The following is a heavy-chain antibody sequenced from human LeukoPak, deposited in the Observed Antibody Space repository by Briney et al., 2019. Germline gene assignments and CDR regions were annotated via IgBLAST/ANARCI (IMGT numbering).Heavy chain of an antibody. CDR1: GGSFSAYY. Sequence: PSETLSLTCAVYGGSFSAYYWSWIRQPPGKRLEWIGEINHSGSTNYNPSLKSRVTILLDTSKNQFSLNLSSVTAADTAVYYCARRPRGVIIGSWFDSWGQGTRVTVSS. J-gene: IGHJ5*01. CDR3: ARRPRGVIIGSWFDS. D-gene: IGHD3-10*01. V-gene: IGHV4-34*01. CDR2: INHSGST.